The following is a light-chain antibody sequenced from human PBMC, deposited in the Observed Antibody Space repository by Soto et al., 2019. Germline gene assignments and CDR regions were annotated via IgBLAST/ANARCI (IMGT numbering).Light chain of an antibody. J-gene: IGLJ1*01. CDR1: SSDVGGYNY. V-gene: IGLV2-14*03. CDR3: NSYRSSSTRYV. Sequence: QSVLTQTASVSGSPGQSITISCTGTSSDVGGYNYVSWYQQHPGKAPKLVISDVSNRPSGVSNRFSGSKSGNTASLTISGLQAEDEADYYCNSYRSSSTRYVFGTGTKLTVL. CDR2: DVS.